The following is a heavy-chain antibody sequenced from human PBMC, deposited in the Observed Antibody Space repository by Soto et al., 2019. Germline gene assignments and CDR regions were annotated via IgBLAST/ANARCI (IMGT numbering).Heavy chain of an antibody. CDR2: ISAYNGNT. Sequence: ASVKVSCKASGYTFTSYGISWVRQAPGQGLEWMGWISAYNGNTNYAQKLQGRVTMTTDTSTSTAYMELRSLRSDDTAVYYCASRRYNYGREGPDAFDIWGQGKMVTVS. CDR3: ASRRYNYGREGPDAFDI. J-gene: IGHJ3*02. V-gene: IGHV1-18*01. CDR1: GYTFTSYG. D-gene: IGHD5-18*01.